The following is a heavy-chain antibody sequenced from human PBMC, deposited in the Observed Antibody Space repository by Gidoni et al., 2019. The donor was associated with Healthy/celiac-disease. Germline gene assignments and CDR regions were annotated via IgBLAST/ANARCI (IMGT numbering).Heavy chain of an antibody. J-gene: IGHJ6*02. V-gene: IGHV1-8*01. D-gene: IGHD6-19*01. CDR3: ARVWIHSSGWPYYYYYYGMDV. Sequence: QVQLVHSGAEVKKPGASVKVSCKASGYPFTSYDINWVRQATGQGLEWMGWMNPNSGNTGYAQKFQGRVTMTRNTSISTAYMELSSLRSEDTAVYYCARVWIHSSGWPYYYYYYGMDVWGQGTTVTVSS. CDR2: MNPNSGNT. CDR1: GYPFTSYD.